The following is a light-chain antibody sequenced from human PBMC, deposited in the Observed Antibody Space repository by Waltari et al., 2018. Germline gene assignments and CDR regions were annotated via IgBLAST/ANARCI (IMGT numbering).Light chain of an antibody. CDR2: GAS. Sequence: IVLTQSPGTLSLSPGERATLSCRASQSVGGTLAWYQQKPGQAPRLLMYGASIRAPGTPDRFSGTGSGTDFSLTISRLEPEEFAVYYCQHYVRLPATFGQGTKVEIK. CDR3: QHYVRLPAT. V-gene: IGKV3-20*01. CDR1: QSVGGT. J-gene: IGKJ1*01.